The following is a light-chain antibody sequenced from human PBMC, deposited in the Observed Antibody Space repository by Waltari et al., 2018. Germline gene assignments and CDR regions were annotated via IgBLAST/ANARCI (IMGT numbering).Light chain of an antibody. Sequence: IVMTQSPATLSVSPGERVTPSCRASQTVSSNLALYQQKRGQAPRLLMSDASTRATGIPARFSGSGSGTEFTLTISSLQSEDFAVYYCQQYNNWPYTFGKGTKLEIK. J-gene: IGKJ2*01. CDR3: QQYNNWPYT. V-gene: IGKV3-15*01. CDR2: DAS. CDR1: QTVSSN.